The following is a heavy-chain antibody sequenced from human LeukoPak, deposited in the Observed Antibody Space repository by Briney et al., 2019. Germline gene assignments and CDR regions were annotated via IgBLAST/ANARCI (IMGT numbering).Heavy chain of an antibody. D-gene: IGHD3-3*01. J-gene: IGHJ4*02. CDR1: GGSISSGGYY. Sequence: SETLSLTCAVSGGSISSGGYYWSWIRQPPGKRLEWIGYVYYSGSTNYNPSFKGRVTITVDTSNNQFSLDLYSVTAADTAVYYCARYMRDSGTYDFDYWGQGTLVTVSS. CDR2: VYYSGST. V-gene: IGHV4-61*08. CDR3: ARYMRDSGTYDFDY.